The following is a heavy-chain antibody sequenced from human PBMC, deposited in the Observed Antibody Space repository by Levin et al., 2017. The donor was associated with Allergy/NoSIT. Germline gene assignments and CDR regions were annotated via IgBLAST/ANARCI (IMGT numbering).Heavy chain of an antibody. V-gene: IGHV3-11*05. D-gene: IGHD6-25*01. CDR1: GFPFSDYH. CDR3: ARDRLGVRAFDI. Sequence: GGSLRLSCEASGFPFSDYHMTWIRQAPGKGLEWVAYITSPGSFIRYADSVTGRFTISRDDAKNSLYLQMDSLRVEDTAVYYCARDRLGVRAFDIWGQGTMVTVSS. J-gene: IGHJ3*02. CDR2: ITSPGSFI.